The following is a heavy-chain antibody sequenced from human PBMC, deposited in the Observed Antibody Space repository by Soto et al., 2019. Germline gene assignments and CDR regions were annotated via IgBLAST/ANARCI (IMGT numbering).Heavy chain of an antibody. Sequence: QVQLVESGGGVLQPGRSLRLSCAASGFTFSSFAMHWVRQAPGKGLEWVAFISYDGSNTYYAYSVKGRVTISRDNSKKTLYLEINSLRAEDTAVYHCAKDLTLGIVGAWGHYFDDWGQGTLVTVAS. V-gene: IGHV3-30-3*01. CDR3: AKDLTLGIVGAWGHYFDD. CDR2: ISYDGSNT. J-gene: IGHJ4*02. CDR1: GFTFSSFA. D-gene: IGHD1-26*01.